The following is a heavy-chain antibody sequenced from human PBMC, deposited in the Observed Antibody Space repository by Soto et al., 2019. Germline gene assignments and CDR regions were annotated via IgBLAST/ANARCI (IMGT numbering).Heavy chain of an antibody. V-gene: IGHV3-23*01. D-gene: IGHD3-22*01. CDR1: GFNFSSYA. Sequence: GGSLSLSWAASGFNFSSYAVSLVRPDPGKGPEWISSISGSGSTIYYADSVKGRFTISRDNSKNTLYLQMSSLRAEDTAVYYCAKVFYYYDSSGYYYFDYWGQGTLVTVSS. CDR3: AKVFYYYDSSGYYYFDY. J-gene: IGHJ4*02. CDR2: ISGSGSTI.